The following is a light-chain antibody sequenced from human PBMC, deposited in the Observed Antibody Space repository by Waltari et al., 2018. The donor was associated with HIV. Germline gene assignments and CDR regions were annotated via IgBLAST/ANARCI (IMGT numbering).Light chain of an antibody. J-gene: IGLJ2*01. Sequence: QSALTQPPSGSGSPGETVTISCTGTSTDVGRYNSVSWYQQHPGKAPKLVIFEVSQRPSGVPDLFSGSKSGYTASLTVSGLQADDEADYFCSSYAGNNFFVFGGGTRLTVL. V-gene: IGLV2-8*01. CDR1: STDVGRYNS. CDR3: SSYAGNNFFV. CDR2: EVS.